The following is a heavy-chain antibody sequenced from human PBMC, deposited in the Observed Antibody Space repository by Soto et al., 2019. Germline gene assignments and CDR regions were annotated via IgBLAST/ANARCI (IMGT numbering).Heavy chain of an antibody. CDR2: IKSDGSQ. CDR1: GFTFRSYG. Sequence: QVKLVESGGAVVQPGRSLRLSCAASGFTFRSYGMHWVRQAPDKGLEWVAAIKSDGSQYSTDSVKGRFFFFRDNSKKMVYLQMNNLRPDDTGVYYCAKPRSSLEWPPFDPWGQGTLVTVSS. CDR3: AKPRSSLEWPPFDP. J-gene: IGHJ5*02. D-gene: IGHD3-3*01. V-gene: IGHV3-30*18.